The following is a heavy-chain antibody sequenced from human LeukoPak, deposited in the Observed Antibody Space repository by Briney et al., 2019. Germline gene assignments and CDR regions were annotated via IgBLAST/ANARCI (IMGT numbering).Heavy chain of an antibody. Sequence: GGSLRLSCAASGFTFSSYSMDWVRQAPGKGLEWLSSISSSSNYIYYADSLKGRFTISRDNAKNSLFLQMNSLRAEDTAVYYCAREDVGSSGSYRLIDYWGQGSLVTVSS. CDR2: ISSSSNYI. V-gene: IGHV3-21*01. CDR1: GFTFSSYS. D-gene: IGHD6-19*01. CDR3: AREDVGSSGSYRLIDY. J-gene: IGHJ4*02.